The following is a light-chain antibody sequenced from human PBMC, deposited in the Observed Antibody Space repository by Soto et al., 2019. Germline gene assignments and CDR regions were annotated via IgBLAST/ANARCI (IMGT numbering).Light chain of an antibody. J-gene: IGKJ5*01. CDR2: GAS. CDR1: QSVSSN. Sequence: EIVMTQSPATLSVSPGERATLSCRASQSVSSNLAWYQQKPGQAPRLLIYGASSRATGIPDRFSGSGSGTDFTLTISRLEPEDFAVYYCQQRSNWPRITFGQGTRLEI. CDR3: QQRSNWPRIT. V-gene: IGKV3D-20*02.